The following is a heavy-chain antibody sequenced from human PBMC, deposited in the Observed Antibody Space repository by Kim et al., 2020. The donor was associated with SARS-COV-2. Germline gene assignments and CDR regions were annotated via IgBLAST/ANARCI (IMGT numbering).Heavy chain of an antibody. CDR3: ARDAARGCSGGSCYFWYFDL. Sequence: GGSLRLSCAASGFTVSSNYMSWVRQAPGKGLVWVSDIYSGGSTYYADSVKGRFTISRDNSKNTLYLQMNSLRAEDTAVYYCARDAARGCSGGSCYFWYFDLCGRGTLVTVSS. J-gene: IGHJ2*01. D-gene: IGHD2-15*01. V-gene: IGHV3-53*01. CDR2: IYSGGST. CDR1: GFTVSSNY.